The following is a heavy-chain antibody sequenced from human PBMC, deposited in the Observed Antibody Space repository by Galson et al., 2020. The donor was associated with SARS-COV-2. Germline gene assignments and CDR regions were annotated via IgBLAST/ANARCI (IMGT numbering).Heavy chain of an antibody. CDR1: GGPMRGYF. CDR3: AVSMVRGLPFDH. Sequence: ASETLSLTCTVSGGPMRGYFWSWIRQSPEKGLEWIAYIYFSGSTDYNPSLRSRVTISGDTSRKQFSLKLSSVTAADTAVYYCAVSMVRGLPFDHWGQGILVTVSS. J-gene: IGHJ4*02. D-gene: IGHD3-10*01. CDR2: IYFSGST. V-gene: IGHV4-59*01.